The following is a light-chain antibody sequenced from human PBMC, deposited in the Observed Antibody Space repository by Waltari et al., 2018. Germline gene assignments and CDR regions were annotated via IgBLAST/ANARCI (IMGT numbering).Light chain of an antibody. Sequence: EIVLTQSPGTLPLSPGERATLSCRASQSVSRTLAWYQQKPGQAPRLLIYDASRRATGIPDRFSGSGSGTDFSLTISRLEPEDFAWYFCQKYGTLPATFGQGTKVEIK. CDR3: QKYGTLPAT. V-gene: IGKV3-20*01. J-gene: IGKJ1*01. CDR2: DAS. CDR1: QSVSRT.